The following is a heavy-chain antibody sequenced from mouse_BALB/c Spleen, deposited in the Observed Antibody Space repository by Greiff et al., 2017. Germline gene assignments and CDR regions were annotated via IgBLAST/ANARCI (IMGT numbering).Heavy chain of an antibody. Sequence: VQVVESGPGLVQPSQSLSITCTVSGFSLTSYGVHWVRQSPGKGLEWLGVIWSGGSTDYNAAFISRLSISKDNSKSQVFFKMNSLQANDTAIYYCARSPLLEVYFDYWGQGTTLTVSS. J-gene: IGHJ2*01. V-gene: IGHV2-2*02. CDR2: IWSGGST. CDR1: GFSLTSYG. CDR3: ARSPLLEVYFDY. D-gene: IGHD2-1*01.